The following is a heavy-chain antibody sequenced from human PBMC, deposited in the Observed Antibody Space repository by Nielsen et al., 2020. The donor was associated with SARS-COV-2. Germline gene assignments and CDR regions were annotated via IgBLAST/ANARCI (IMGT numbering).Heavy chain of an antibody. D-gene: IGHD6-19*01. V-gene: IGHV3-48*04. CDR3: ARGEYSSGWLDYYFDY. J-gene: IGHJ4*02. CDR2: ISSSGSTI. CDR1: GFTFSGYW. Sequence: GESLKISCAASGFTFSGYWMHWVRQAPGKGLEWVSYISSSGSTIYYADSVKGRFTISRDNAKNSLYLQMNSLRAEDTAVYYCARGEYSSGWLDYYFDYWGQGTLVTVSS.